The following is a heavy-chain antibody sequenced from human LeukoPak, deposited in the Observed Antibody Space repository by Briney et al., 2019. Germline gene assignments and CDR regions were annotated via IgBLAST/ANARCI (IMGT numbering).Heavy chain of an antibody. D-gene: IGHD4-11*01. CDR2: ISYDGSNK. Sequence: GGSLRLSCAASGFTFSSYAMHWVRQAPGKGLEWVAVISYDGSNKYYADSVKGRFTISRDNSKNTLYLQMNSLRAEDTAVYYCARRRGVTTAFDYWGQGTLVTVSS. V-gene: IGHV3-30*01. J-gene: IGHJ4*02. CDR1: GFTFSSYA. CDR3: ARRRGVTTAFDY.